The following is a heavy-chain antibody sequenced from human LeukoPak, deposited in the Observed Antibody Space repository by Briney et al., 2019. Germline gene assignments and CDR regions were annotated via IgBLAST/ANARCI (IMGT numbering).Heavy chain of an antibody. CDR1: GYTFTSYD. Sequence: ASVKVSCKASGYTFTSYDINWVRQATGQGFEWMGWMNPNSGNTGYAQKFQGRVTMTRNTSISTAYMELSSLRSEDTAVYYCASSPDYYGSGSLDYWGQGTLVTVSS. CDR3: ASSPDYYGSGSLDY. J-gene: IGHJ4*02. V-gene: IGHV1-8*01. CDR2: MNPNSGNT. D-gene: IGHD3-10*01.